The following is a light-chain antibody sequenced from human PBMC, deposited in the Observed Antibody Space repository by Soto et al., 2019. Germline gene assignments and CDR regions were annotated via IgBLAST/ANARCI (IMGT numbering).Light chain of an antibody. CDR3: QHYKKFSYS. CDR1: QPVHTV. J-gene: IGKJ2*03. Sequence: IQLTQSPSTVSASVGDSVTFSCRASQPVHTVLAWYQQKPGGAPKVVIFDASNLGSGVPSRFSGSGFGTEFTLSITSLQPDDFATYYCQHYKKFSYSFGQGTKLEIK. CDR2: DAS. V-gene: IGKV1-5*01.